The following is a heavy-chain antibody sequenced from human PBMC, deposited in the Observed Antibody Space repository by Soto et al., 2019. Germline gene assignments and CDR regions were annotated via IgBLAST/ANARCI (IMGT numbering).Heavy chain of an antibody. D-gene: IGHD3-3*01. Sequence: ASVKVSCKASGYTFTIYCISWVRQAPGQGLEWMGWISAYNGNTNYAQKLQGRVTMTTDTSTSTAYMELRSLRSDDTAVYYCARSHYDFWSGYYLFWFDPWGQGTLVTVSS. CDR3: ARSHYDFWSGYYLFWFDP. V-gene: IGHV1-18*01. CDR1: GYTFTIYC. J-gene: IGHJ5*02. CDR2: ISAYNGNT.